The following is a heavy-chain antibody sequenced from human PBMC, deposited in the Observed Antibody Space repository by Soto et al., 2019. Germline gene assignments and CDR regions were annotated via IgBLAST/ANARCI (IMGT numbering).Heavy chain of an antibody. V-gene: IGHV4-38-2*01. CDR2: IYHSGST. Sequence: XETLSLTCAVSGYSKSSGDYWGWIRQPPGRGREWIGSIYHSGSTYYNPSLKSRVTISVDTSKNQFSLKLSSVTAADTAVYYCARVDYDFWGGMDVWAQGTTVTVPS. CDR3: ARVDYDFWGGMDV. J-gene: IGHJ6*02. D-gene: IGHD3-3*01. CDR1: GYSKSSGDY.